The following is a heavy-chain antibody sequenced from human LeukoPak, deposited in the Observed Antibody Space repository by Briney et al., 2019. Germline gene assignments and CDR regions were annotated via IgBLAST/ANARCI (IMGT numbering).Heavy chain of an antibody. CDR1: GGSISSSNW. D-gene: IGHD2-15*01. CDR2: IYHSGST. Sequence: PSGTLSLTCAVSGGSISSSNWWSWVRQPPGKGLEWIGEIYHSGSTNYNPSLKSRVSISVDKSKNQFSLKLSSVTAADTAVYFCARDPYCTGGSCYHRFEYWGQGTLVTVSS. J-gene: IGHJ4*02. CDR3: ARDPYCTGGSCYHRFEY. V-gene: IGHV4-4*02.